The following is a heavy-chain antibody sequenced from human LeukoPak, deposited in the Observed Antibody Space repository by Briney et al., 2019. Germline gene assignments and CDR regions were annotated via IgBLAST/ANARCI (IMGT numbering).Heavy chain of an antibody. CDR3: AKYCSSTSCFDY. CDR1: GFTFSSYE. CDR2: ISGSGGST. J-gene: IGHJ4*02. Sequence: GGSLRLSCAASGFTFSSYEMSWVRQAPGKGLEWVSAISGSGGSTYYADSVKGRFTISRDNSKNTLYLQMNSLRAEDTAVYYCAKYCSSTSCFDYWGQGTLVTVSS. D-gene: IGHD2-2*01. V-gene: IGHV3-23*01.